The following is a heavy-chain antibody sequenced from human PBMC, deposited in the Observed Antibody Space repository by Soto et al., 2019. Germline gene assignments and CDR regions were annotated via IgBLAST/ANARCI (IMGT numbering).Heavy chain of an antibody. D-gene: IGHD3-3*01. J-gene: IGHJ6*02. CDR1: GFTFSSYG. CDR3: ARDLLRFLEWLSVGARGGSYYYYGMDV. CDR2: IWYDGSNK. Sequence: GGSLRLSCAASGFTFSSYGMHWVRQAPGKGLEWVAVIWYDGSNKYYADSVKGRFTISRDNSKNTLYLQMNSLRAEDTAVYYCARDLLRFLEWLSVGARGGSYYYYGMDVWGQGT. V-gene: IGHV3-33*01.